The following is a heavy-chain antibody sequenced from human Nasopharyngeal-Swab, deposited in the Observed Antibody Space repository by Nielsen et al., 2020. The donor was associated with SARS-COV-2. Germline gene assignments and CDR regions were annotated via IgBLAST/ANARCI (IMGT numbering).Heavy chain of an antibody. Sequence: GESLKISCAASGFTFSIYAMHWVRQAPGKGLEYVSTINDYEDRLYYADSVKGRFTISRDNPKNSLYLQMNSLRAEDTAVYYCASRGAANDPSTRDLPYSRRTFDLWGRGTLVTVSS. J-gene: IGHJ2*01. D-gene: IGHD4-11*01. V-gene: IGHV3-64*04. CDR3: ASRGAANDPSTRDLPYSRRTFDL. CDR2: INDYEDRL. CDR1: GFTFSIYA.